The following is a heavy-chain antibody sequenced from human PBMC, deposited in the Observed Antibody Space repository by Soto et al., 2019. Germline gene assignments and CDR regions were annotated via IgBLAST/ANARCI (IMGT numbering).Heavy chain of an antibody. CDR1: GDTFNFYS. D-gene: IGHD3-10*01. Sequence: QGQLVQSGAEVKRLGSSVKVSCKASGDTFNFYSINCVRQAPGLGLEWMGRVNPIVSMSNYAQQFQGRVTMTADQPTSTAYIELSSLRSEDTSIYHCASNYGSGYRAFDYWGQGALVTVSS. J-gene: IGHJ4*02. CDR2: VNPIVSMS. V-gene: IGHV1-69*02. CDR3: ASNYGSGYRAFDY.